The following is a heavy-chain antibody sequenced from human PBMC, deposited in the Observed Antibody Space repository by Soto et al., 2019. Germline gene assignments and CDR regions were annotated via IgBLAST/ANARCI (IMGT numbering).Heavy chain of an antibody. J-gene: IGHJ5*01. CDR3: ARGRESSSGYLVSSRFHS. CDR1: GYTFTNYY. CDR2: INPDGGST. D-gene: IGHD3-22*01. V-gene: IGHV1-46*01. Sequence: GSSVKVSCKASGYTFTNYYMHWVRQAPGLGPEWMGIINPDGGSTTYVQKFEGRVTMTRDTSTRTVYMELSSLRTEDTAVYYCARGRESSSGYLVSSRFHSLGQGTLVT.